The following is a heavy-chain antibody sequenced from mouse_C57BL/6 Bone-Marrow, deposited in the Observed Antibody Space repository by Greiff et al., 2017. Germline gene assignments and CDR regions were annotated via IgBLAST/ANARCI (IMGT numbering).Heavy chain of an antibody. V-gene: IGHV3-1*01. CDR3: ARDGYYGGYFDV. Sequence: EVQLVESGPGMVKPSQSLSLTCTVTGYSITSGYDWHWIRHFPGNKLEWMGYISYSGSTNYNPSLKSRISITHDTSKNHFFLKLNSVTTEDTATYYCARDGYYGGYFDVWGTGTTVTVSS. D-gene: IGHD2-3*01. CDR1: GYSITSGYD. CDR2: ISYSGST. J-gene: IGHJ1*03.